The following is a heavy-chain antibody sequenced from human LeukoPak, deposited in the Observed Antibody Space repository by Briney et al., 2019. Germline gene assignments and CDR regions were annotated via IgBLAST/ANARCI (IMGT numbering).Heavy chain of an antibody. V-gene: IGHV4-34*01. CDR2: INHSGST. CDR1: GGSFSGYY. J-gene: IGHJ5*02. Sequence: TSETLSLTCAVYGGSFSGYYWSWIRQPPGKGLEWIGEINHSGSTNYNPSLKSRVTISVDTSKNQFSLKLSSVTAADTAVYYCLGTTVDTATNPDAPLGINWFDPWGQGTLVTVSS. D-gene: IGHD5-18*01. CDR3: LGTTVDTATNPDAPLGINWFDP.